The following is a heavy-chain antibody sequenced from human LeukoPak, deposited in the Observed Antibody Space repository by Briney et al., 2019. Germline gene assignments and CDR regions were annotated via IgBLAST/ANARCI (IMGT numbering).Heavy chain of an antibody. CDR1: GYTFTGYY. J-gene: IGHJ5*02. CDR3: ARDLGVVAAVADENWFDP. D-gene: IGHD2-15*01. Sequence: ASVKVSCKASGYTFTGYYMHWVRQAPGQGLEWMGWINPNSGGTNYAQKFQGRVTMTRDTSISTAYMELSRLRSDDTAVYYRARDLGVVAAVADENWFDPWGQGTLVTVSS. V-gene: IGHV1-2*02. CDR2: INPNSGGT.